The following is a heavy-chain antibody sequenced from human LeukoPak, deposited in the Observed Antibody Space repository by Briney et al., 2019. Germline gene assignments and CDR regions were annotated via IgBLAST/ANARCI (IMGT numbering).Heavy chain of an antibody. Sequence: GGSLRLSCAASGFTFSSYEMNWVGQAPGNGLEWVSYIISSGSPIYYADSVKGRFTISRDNAKNSLFLQMNSLRAEDTAVYYCARENLNGLDVWGQGTTVTVSS. CDR2: IISSGSPI. CDR3: ARENLNGLDV. J-gene: IGHJ6*02. CDR1: GFTFSSYE. V-gene: IGHV3-48*03.